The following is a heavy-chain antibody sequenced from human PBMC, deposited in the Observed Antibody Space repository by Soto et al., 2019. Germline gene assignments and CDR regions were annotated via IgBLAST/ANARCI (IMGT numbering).Heavy chain of an antibody. V-gene: IGHV3-23*01. Sequence: EVQLLESGGGLVQPGGSLRLSCAASGFTFINFAMSWVRQAPGKGLEWVSTIHSGGTYYADSVRGRFTISRDNSKNTLSLQMNSLRDEDTAVYYCAKATHNAEGGYCRSTSCAAEYLQNWGQGTLVSVSS. J-gene: IGHJ1*01. D-gene: IGHD2-2*01. CDR3: AKATHNAEGGYCRSTSCAAEYLQN. CDR2: IHSGGT. CDR1: GFTFINFA.